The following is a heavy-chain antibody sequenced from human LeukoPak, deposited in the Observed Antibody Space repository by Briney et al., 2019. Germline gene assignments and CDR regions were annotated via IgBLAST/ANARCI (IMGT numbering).Heavy chain of an antibody. CDR3: ARDPPGSPHFDY. Sequence: ASVKVSCKASGYTFTNYGISWVRQAPGQGLEWMGWISAYNGHTKYAQKVQGRVTMTRDTSTSTAYMELRSLRSEDTAVYYCARDPPGSPHFDYWGQGTLVTVSS. D-gene: IGHD3-10*01. V-gene: IGHV1-18*01. CDR2: ISAYNGHT. J-gene: IGHJ4*02. CDR1: GYTFTNYG.